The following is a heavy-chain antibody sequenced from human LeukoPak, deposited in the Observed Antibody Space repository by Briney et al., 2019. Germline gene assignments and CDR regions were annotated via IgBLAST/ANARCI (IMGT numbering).Heavy chain of an antibody. J-gene: IGHJ5*02. D-gene: IGHD3-16*01. V-gene: IGHV4-39*07. Sequence: SETLSLICTVSGGSISSSSYYWGWIRQPPGKGLEWIGSIYYSGSTYYNPSLKSRVTISVDTSKNQFSLKLSSVTAADTAVYYCASLGGENWFDPWGQGTLVTVSS. CDR1: GGSISSSSYY. CDR2: IYYSGST. CDR3: ASLGGENWFDP.